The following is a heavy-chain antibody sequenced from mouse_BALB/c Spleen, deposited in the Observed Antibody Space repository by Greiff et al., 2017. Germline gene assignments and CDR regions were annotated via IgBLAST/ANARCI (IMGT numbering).Heavy chain of an antibody. D-gene: IGHD1-1*01. J-gene: IGHJ4*01. V-gene: IGHV5-9-4*01. Sequence: EVQRVESGGGLVKPGGSLRLSCAASGFTFSSYAMSWVRQSQEKRLAWVAEISSGGSYTYYPDTVKGRFTISRDNAKNTLFLGMSSKGSEDTSMYYCARCHYDGSSYAMDYWGQGPAVTVSS. CDR1: GFTFSSYA. CDR3: ARCHYDGSSYAMDY. CDR2: ISSGGSYT.